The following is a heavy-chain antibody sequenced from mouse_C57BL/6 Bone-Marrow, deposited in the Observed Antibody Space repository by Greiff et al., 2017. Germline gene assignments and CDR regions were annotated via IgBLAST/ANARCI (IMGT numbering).Heavy chain of an antibody. D-gene: IGHD2-4*01. CDR2: LYPGSGCI. CDR3: ARHWIYYDIRRWFYYAMDY. Sequence: LQESGAELVKPGASVKLSCKASGYTFTEYTINWVKQRSGQGLEWIGWLYPGSGCIKYNEKFKDKATLTADKSSSTVYMELSRLSSEDSAVYFCARHWIYYDIRRWFYYAMDYWGQGTSVTVSS. CDR1: GYTFTEYT. J-gene: IGHJ4*01. V-gene: IGHV1-62-2*01.